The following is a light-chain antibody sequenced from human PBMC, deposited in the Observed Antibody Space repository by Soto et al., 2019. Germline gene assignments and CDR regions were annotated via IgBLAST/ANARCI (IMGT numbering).Light chain of an antibody. Sequence: QSVLTQPPSVSAAPGQKVTISCSGSSSNIGNNYVSWYQQLPGTAPKLLIYDNNKRPSGIPDRLSGSKSGTSATLDITGLQTGDEADYYCGTWDSSLSAGVFGGGTKVTVL. V-gene: IGLV1-51*01. CDR2: DNN. CDR3: GTWDSSLSAGV. CDR1: SSNIGNNY. J-gene: IGLJ3*02.